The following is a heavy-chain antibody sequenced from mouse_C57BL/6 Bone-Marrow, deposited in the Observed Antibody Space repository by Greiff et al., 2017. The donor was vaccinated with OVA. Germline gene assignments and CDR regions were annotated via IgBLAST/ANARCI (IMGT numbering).Heavy chain of an antibody. CDR2: IDPNSGGT. CDR3: ARTLLWLRRESPVFAY. CDR1: GYTFTSYW. D-gene: IGHD2-9*01. J-gene: IGHJ3*01. Sequence: QVQLQQPGAELVKPGASVKLSCKASGYTFTSYWMHWVKQRPGRGLEWIGRIDPNSGGTKYTEKFKSKATLTVDKPSSTAYMQLSSLTSEDSAVYYCARTLLWLRRESPVFAYWGQGTLVTVSA. V-gene: IGHV1-72*01.